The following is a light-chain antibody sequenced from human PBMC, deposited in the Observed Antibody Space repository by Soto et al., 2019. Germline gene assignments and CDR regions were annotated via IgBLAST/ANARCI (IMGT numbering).Light chain of an antibody. J-gene: IGLJ1*01. CDR1: NSNVGGYNY. Sequence: QSVLTQPASVSGSPGQSITISCTGTNSNVGGYNYVSWFRQHPGKTTKLVIYDVSNRPSGVSSRFSGSKSGHPASLTISWIQAYDEADYYCTSYTSSSTLRYVFGTGTKVAVL. CDR2: DVS. V-gene: IGLV2-14*01. CDR3: TSYTSSSTLRYV.